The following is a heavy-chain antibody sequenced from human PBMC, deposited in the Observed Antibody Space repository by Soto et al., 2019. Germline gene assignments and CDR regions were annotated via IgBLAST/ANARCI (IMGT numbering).Heavy chain of an antibody. CDR2: ISYSGST. CDR3: ARADPDASVGY. D-gene: IGHD3-16*01. V-gene: IGHV4-59*11. CDR1: GGSMSSHY. Sequence: KTSETLSLTCTVSGGSMSSHYWTWLRQPPGKGLEWIGYISYSGSTYYNPSLKSRVTISADTSRNQFSLKLSSVIAADTAVYYCARADPDASVGYWGQGTRVTVSS. J-gene: IGHJ4*02.